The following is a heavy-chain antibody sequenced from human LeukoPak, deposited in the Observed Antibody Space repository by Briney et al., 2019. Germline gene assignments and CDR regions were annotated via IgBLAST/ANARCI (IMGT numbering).Heavy chain of an antibody. J-gene: IGHJ4*02. CDR3: ARDQLGAVLYFDY. D-gene: IGHD1-1*01. Sequence: GGSLRLSCVASGFIFSSYEMNWVRQAPGKGLKWISSISNTGNNIYYADSVKGRFTISRDNSKNTLYLQINSLRVEDTAVYYCARDQLGAVLYFDYWGQGTLVTVSS. CDR1: GFIFSSYE. CDR2: ISNTGNNI. V-gene: IGHV3-48*03.